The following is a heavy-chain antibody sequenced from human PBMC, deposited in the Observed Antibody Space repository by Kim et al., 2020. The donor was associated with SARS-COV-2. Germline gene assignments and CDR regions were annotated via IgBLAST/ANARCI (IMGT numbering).Heavy chain of an antibody. Sequence: VKGRFPISRDNSKNPLYLQMNSLRSEDTAVYYCARGAVEGYFDWLLYGYWGQGTLVTVSS. D-gene: IGHD3-9*01. V-gene: IGHV3-30*07. CDR3: ARGAVEGYFDWLLYGY. J-gene: IGHJ4*02.